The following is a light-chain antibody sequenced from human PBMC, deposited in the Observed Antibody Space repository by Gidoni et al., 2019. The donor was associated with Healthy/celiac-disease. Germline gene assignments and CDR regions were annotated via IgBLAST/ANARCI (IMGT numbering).Light chain of an antibody. J-gene: IGKJ1*01. CDR2: WAS. CDR1: QSVLYSSNNKNY. V-gene: IGKV4-1*01. Sequence: DIVMTQSPDSLAVSLGERATINCKSSQSVLYSSNNKNYLAWYQQKPGQPPKLLIYWASTRESGVPDRFSGSGSGTDFTLTISSLQAEDVAVYYCQQYYSTLFXXXTKVEIK. CDR3: QQYYSTL.